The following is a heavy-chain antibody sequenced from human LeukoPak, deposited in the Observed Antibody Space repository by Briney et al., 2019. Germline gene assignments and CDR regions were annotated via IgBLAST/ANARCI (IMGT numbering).Heavy chain of an antibody. J-gene: IGHJ5*02. CDR3: VRGGLMLYIIWLDP. CDR2: INTDGSRI. V-gene: IGHV3-74*01. D-gene: IGHD2-8*01. CDR1: GFTFNDYW. Sequence: GGSLRLSCAASGFTFNDYWMHWVRQAPGQGLVWVSRINTDGSRIYYADSVKGRFTISRDNAKNTVYLEMNSLRAEDAAVYYCVRGGLMLYIIWLDPWGQGTLVTVSS.